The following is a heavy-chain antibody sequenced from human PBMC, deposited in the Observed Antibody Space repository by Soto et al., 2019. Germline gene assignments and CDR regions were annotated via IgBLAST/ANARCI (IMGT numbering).Heavy chain of an antibody. J-gene: IGHJ4*02. Sequence: SVKLSCKASGVAFSSYTISWVRQSPGQGLEWMGRIIPILGIANYAQKFQGRVTITADKSTSTAYMELSSLRSEDTAVYYCARENRADFWSGYYRYWGQGTLVTVSS. CDR1: GVAFSSYT. V-gene: IGHV1-69*04. CDR2: IIPILGIA. CDR3: ARENRADFWSGYYRY. D-gene: IGHD3-3*01.